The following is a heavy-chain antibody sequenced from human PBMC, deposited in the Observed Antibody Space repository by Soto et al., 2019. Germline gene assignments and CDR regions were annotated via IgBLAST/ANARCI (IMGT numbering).Heavy chain of an antibody. J-gene: IGHJ4*02. Sequence: LSLTCTVSGGSISSGDYYWSWIRQPPGKGLEWIGYIYYSGSTYYNPSLKSRVTISVDTSKNQFSLKLSSVTAADTAVYYCARVTTVTSSPFDYWGQGTLVTVSS. V-gene: IGHV4-30-4*01. CDR3: ARVTTVTSSPFDY. CDR2: IYYSGST. D-gene: IGHD4-17*01. CDR1: GGSISSGDYY.